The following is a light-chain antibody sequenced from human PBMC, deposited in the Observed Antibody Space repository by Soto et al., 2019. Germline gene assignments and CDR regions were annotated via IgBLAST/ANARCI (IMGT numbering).Light chain of an antibody. Sequence: IQLTQSPSSLSESVGDRVTITCRASQGISIDLAWYQQKPGKAPTLLIYAASTLQSKVPSRFSGSGSGTDFTLTISSLQPEDFATYYCQQLNSYPRTFGQGTKVEIK. CDR1: QGISID. J-gene: IGKJ1*01. CDR2: AAS. V-gene: IGKV1-9*01. CDR3: QQLNSYPRT.